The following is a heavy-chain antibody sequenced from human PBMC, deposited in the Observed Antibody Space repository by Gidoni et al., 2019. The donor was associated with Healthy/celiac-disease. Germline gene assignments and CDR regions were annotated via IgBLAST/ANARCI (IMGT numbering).Heavy chain of an antibody. J-gene: IGHJ4*02. V-gene: IGHV4-59*01. D-gene: IGHD3-16*01. Sequence: QVQLQESGPVLLEPSETLSLTCTRSGRYISSYYWSWIRQPPGKGLEWIGYSYYCGSTNYNPKPKSRVTISVDTCKNQFSLKLSSVNAADTAVYYCARATLGGPYFDYWGQGTLVTVSS. CDR2: SYYCGST. CDR1: GRYISSYY. CDR3: ARATLGGPYFDY.